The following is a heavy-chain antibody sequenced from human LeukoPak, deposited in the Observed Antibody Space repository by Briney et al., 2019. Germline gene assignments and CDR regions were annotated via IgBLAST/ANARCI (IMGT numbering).Heavy chain of an antibody. V-gene: IGHV3-23*01. D-gene: IGHD5-18*01. CDR1: GFTFSSYA. CDR3: ATTLRRGYSYGLGAFDI. CDR2: ISGSGGST. Sequence: PGGSLRLSCAASGFTFSSYAMSWVRQAPGKGLEWVSAISGSGGSTYYADSVKGRFTISRDNSKNTLYPQMNSLRAEDTAVYYCATTLRRGYSYGLGAFDIWGQGTMVTVSS. J-gene: IGHJ3*02.